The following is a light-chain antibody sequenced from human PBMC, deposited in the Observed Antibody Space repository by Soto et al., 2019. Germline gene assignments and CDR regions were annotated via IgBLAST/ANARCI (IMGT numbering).Light chain of an antibody. CDR3: SSYAGRTYV. J-gene: IGLJ1*01. CDR1: SSDVGGYNY. Sequence: QSALTQPPSASGSPGQSVTISCTGTSSDVGGYNYVSWYQQHPGKAPKLMIYEVSKRPSGVPDRFSGSKSGNTASLTVSGLQAEDEADYYCSSYAGRTYVSGTGTKVTVL. CDR2: EVS. V-gene: IGLV2-8*01.